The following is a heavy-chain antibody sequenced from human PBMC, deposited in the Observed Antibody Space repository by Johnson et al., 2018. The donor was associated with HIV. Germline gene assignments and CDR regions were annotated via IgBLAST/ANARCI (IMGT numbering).Heavy chain of an antibody. CDR1: GFTFSSYA. J-gene: IGHJ3*02. CDR2: ISYDGSNK. CDR3: SRERVWYYDSSGDVAFDI. D-gene: IGHD3-22*01. Sequence: QVQVLESGGGVVQPGRSLRLSCAASGFTFSSYAMHWVRQAPGKGLEWVAVISYDGSNKYYADSVKGRFTISRDNSKNTLYLQMNSLRAEDTAVYYCSRERVWYYDSSGDVAFDIWGQGTMVTVSS. V-gene: IGHV3-30*04.